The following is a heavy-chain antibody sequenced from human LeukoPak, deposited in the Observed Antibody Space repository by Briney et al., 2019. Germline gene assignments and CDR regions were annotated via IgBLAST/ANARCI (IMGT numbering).Heavy chain of an antibody. J-gene: IGHJ6*02. CDR3: ARETRPYSYGSPNYYYYGMDV. CDR1: GFTFSDYY. CDR2: ISSSGSTI. D-gene: IGHD5-18*01. V-gene: IGHV3-11*01. Sequence: GGSLRLSCVASGFTFSDYYMSWIRQAPGKGLEWVSYISSSGSTIYYADSVKGRFTISRDNAKNSLYLQMNSLRAEDTAVYYCARETRPYSYGSPNYYYYGMDVWGQGTTVTVSS.